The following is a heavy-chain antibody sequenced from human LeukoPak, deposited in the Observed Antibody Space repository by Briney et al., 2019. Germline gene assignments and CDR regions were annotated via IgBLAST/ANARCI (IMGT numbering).Heavy chain of an antibody. CDR1: GGTFSSYA. V-gene: IGHV1-69*01. CDR3: AIAYCGGDCLPFDY. Sequence: ASVKVSCTASGGTFSSYAISWVRQAPGQGLEWMGGIIPIFDTANYAQKFQGRVTITADESTSTAYMELSSLRSEDTAVYYCAIAYCGGDCLPFDYWGQGTLVTVSS. D-gene: IGHD2-21*02. J-gene: IGHJ4*02. CDR2: IIPIFDTA.